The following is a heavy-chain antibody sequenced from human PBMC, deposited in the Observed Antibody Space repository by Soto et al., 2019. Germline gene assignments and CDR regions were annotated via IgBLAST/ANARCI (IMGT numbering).Heavy chain of an antibody. D-gene: IGHD3-10*01. CDR2: INPNSGGT. V-gene: IGHV1-2*02. J-gene: IGHJ6*02. Sequence: GASVKVSCKTSGYTFTGYYIHWVRQAPGQGLEWVGWINPNSGGTNYAQKLQGRVTMTRDTSISTAYMEVNSLRSDDTAVYYRARDSTYYYGSGQSDPYYGLDVWGQGTTVTVSS. CDR1: GYTFTGYY. CDR3: ARDSTYYYGSGQSDPYYGLDV.